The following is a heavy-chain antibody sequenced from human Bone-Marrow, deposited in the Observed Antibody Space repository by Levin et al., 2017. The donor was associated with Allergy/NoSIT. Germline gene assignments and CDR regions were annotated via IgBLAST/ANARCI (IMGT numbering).Heavy chain of an antibody. Sequence: PSETLSLTCTVSGGSISSYYWSWIRQPPGKGLEWIGYIYYSGSTNYNPSLKSRVTISVDTSKNQFSPKLSSVTAADTAVYYCARVTVDTAMADYWGQGTLVTVPS. J-gene: IGHJ4*02. CDR2: IYYSGST. CDR1: GGSISSYY. D-gene: IGHD5-18*01. V-gene: IGHV4-59*01. CDR3: ARVTVDTAMADY.